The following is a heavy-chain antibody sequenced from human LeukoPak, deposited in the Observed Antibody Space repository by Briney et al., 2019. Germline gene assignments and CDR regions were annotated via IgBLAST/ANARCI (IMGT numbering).Heavy chain of an antibody. CDR3: ARPILLWFGETHGALDV. V-gene: IGHV4-34*01. CDR2: INHSGST. Sequence: SETLSLTCAVSGGSFSGYYWSWIRQPPGKGLEWIGEINHSGSTNYNPSLKSRVTISVDTSKNQFSLKLSSVTAADTAVYYCARPILLWFGETHGALDVWSQGTMVTVSS. D-gene: IGHD3-10*01. J-gene: IGHJ3*01. CDR1: GGSFSGYY.